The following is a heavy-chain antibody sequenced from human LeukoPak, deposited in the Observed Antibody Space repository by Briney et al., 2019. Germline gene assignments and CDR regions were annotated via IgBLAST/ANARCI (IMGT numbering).Heavy chain of an antibody. CDR3: ARPPAYDSSGYYVDY. J-gene: IGHJ4*02. CDR2: TWYDGSNK. V-gene: IGHV3-33*01. CDR1: RFTLSSYC. Sequence: RRSMSLARPVSRFTLSSYCMDWVRQAPGRVLEWVAVTWYDGSNKKYGGSVKGRFTSSRDNSKNTLYLQMNSLRAEDTAVYYRARPPAYDSSGYYVDYWGQGTLVTV. D-gene: IGHD3-22*01.